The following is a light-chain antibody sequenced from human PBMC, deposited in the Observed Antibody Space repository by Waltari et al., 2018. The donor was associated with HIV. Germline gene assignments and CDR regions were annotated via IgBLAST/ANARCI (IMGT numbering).Light chain of an antibody. CDR2: KDT. CDR1: EMQNHS. J-gene: IGLJ2*01. V-gene: IGLV3-25*03. Sequence: SYELTQPPSVSVSPGQTARLTCSGDEMQNHSANGYQRRGGQAPGLLIYKDTERPSGIPQRFSGSSSGTTVTLTISGVQAEDEADYYCQSADNSGSYSVVFGGGTKLSVL. CDR3: QSADNSGSYSVV.